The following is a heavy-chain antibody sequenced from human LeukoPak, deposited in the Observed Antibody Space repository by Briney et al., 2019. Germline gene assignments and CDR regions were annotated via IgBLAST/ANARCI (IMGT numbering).Heavy chain of an antibody. CDR3: ATAHYDVTDAWFDP. J-gene: IGHJ5*02. CDR1: GYTLTELS. CDR2: FDPEDGVT. V-gene: IGHV1-24*01. Sequence: ASVKVSCKVSGYTLTELSMHWVRQAPGKGLEWMGGFDPEDGVTIYAQKFQGRVTMTEDTSTDTAYMELSSLRSEDTAVYYCATAHYDVTDAWFDPWGQGTLVTVSS. D-gene: IGHD4-17*01.